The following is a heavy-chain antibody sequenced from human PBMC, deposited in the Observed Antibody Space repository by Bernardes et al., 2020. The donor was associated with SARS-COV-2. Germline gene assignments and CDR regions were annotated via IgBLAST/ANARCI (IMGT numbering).Heavy chain of an antibody. CDR3: ARENLVVGTTSFDF. CDR1: GFTFSNYW. V-gene: IGHV3-7*03. D-gene: IGHD1-26*01. CDR2: IRQDGSTR. J-gene: IGHJ4*02. Sequence: GGSLRLSCAASGFTFSNYWMSWVRQAPGKGLEWVANIRQDGSTRNYVDSVKGRLFISRDNAKNSLYLQMTSLRGEDTAVYFCARENLVVGTTSFDFWGQGTLVTVSS.